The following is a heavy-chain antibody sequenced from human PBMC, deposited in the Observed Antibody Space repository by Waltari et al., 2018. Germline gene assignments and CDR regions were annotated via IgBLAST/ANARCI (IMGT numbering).Heavy chain of an antibody. CDR1: GDSISSYY. V-gene: IGHV4-59*08. CDR3: ARALVTTRIYFDY. J-gene: IGHJ4*02. CDR2: ISYTGST. Sequence: QVQLQESGPGLVKPSEPLSLPCTVSGDSISSYYWSWIRQPPGKGLEWIGYISYTGSTNYNPSLKSRVTFSVDTSKNQFSLKLSSATAADTAVYYCARALVTTRIYFDYWGLGTLVTVSS. D-gene: IGHD5-12*01.